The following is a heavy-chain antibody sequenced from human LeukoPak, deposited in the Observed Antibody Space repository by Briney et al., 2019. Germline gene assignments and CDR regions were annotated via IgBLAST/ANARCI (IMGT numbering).Heavy chain of an antibody. J-gene: IGHJ6*02. CDR1: GFTFSSYW. D-gene: IGHD2-2*01. V-gene: IGHV3-7*01. CDR3: ARVNIVVVPAAMGGGYYYYGMDV. CDR2: IKQDGSEK. Sequence: GGSLRLSCAASGFTFSSYWMSWVRQAPGKGLEWVANIKQDGSEKYYVDSVKGRFTISRDNAKNSLYLQMNSLRAEDTAVYYCARVNIVVVPAAMGGGYYYYGMDVWGQGTTVTVSS.